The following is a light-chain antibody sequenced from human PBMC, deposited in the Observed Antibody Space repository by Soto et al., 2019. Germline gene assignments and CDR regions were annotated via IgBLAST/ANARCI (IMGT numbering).Light chain of an antibody. CDR1: RSVGSRW. CDR3: QQYSSSRT. Sequence: EIVLTQSPGTVSLSPGERATLCCRASRSVGSRWLAWYQQRPGQALRVVIYGGSYRATGIPDRFSGSGSGTDFTLTISRLEPEDFAVYHCQQYSSSRTFGQGTKVEMK. V-gene: IGKV3-20*01. CDR2: GGS. J-gene: IGKJ1*01.